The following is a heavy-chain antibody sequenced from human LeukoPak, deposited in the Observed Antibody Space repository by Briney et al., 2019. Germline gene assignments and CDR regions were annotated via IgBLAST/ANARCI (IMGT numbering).Heavy chain of an antibody. CDR2: IYYSGST. Sequence: SETLSLTCTVSGGSISSSSYYWGWIRQPPGKGLEWIGSIYYSGSTYYNPSLKSRVTISVDTSKNQFSLKLGSVTAADTAVYYCEAGSGSYYNDIDYWGQGTLVTVSS. D-gene: IGHD3-10*01. J-gene: IGHJ4*02. CDR1: GGSISSSSYY. CDR3: EAGSGSYYNDIDY. V-gene: IGHV4-39*01.